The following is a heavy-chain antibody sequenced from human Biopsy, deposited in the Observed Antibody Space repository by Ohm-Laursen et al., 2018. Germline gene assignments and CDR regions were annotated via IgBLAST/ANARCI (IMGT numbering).Heavy chain of an antibody. D-gene: IGHD1-7*01. CDR3: ARGRLSGTRRALDI. CDR1: GYTFTSYD. V-gene: IGHV1-8*01. J-gene: IGHJ3*02. CDR2: MNPKSGDT. Sequence: EASVKVSCKASGYTFTSYDINWVRQATGQGLEWMGWMNPKSGDTGYAHKFRGRVTMARNASISTANMEMSSLRSEDTAVYYCARGRLSGTRRALDIWGQGTMVTVSS.